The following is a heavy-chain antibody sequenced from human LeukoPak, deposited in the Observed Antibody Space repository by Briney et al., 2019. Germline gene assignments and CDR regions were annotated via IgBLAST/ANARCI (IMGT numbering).Heavy chain of an antibody. J-gene: IGHJ4*02. D-gene: IGHD3-22*01. CDR1: GFTFSSYA. V-gene: IGHV3-23*01. Sequence: GGSLRLSCAASGFTFSSYAMSWVRQAPGKGLKWVSAISGSGGSTYYADSVKGRFTISRDNSKNTLYLQMNSLRAEDTAVYYCAKARASSGFNYWGQGTLVTVSS. CDR2: ISGSGGST. CDR3: AKARASSGFNY.